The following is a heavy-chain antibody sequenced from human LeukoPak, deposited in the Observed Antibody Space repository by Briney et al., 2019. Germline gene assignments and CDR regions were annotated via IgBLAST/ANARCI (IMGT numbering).Heavy chain of an antibody. CDR1: GGSFSGYY. J-gene: IGHJ4*02. V-gene: IGHV4-34*01. Sequence: SETLSHTCAVYGGSFSGYYWSWIRQPPGKGLEWIGEINHSGSTNYNPSLKSRVTISVDTSKNQFSLKPSSVTAADTAVYYCARGEVDSSGWYGGPQDYWGQGTLVTVSS. D-gene: IGHD6-19*01. CDR3: ARGEVDSSGWYGGPQDY. CDR2: INHSGST.